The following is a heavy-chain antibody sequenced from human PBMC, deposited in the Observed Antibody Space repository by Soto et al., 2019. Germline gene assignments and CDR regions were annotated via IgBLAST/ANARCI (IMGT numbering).Heavy chain of an antibody. J-gene: IGHJ3*02. CDR3: ARDYSVGVVQPQDAFDI. Sequence: PGGSLRLSCAASGFTFSSYGMHWVRQAPGKGLEWVAVIWYDGSNKYYADSVKGRFTISRDNSKNTLYLQMNSLRAEDTAVYYCARDYSVGVVQPQDAFDIWGQGTMVTVSS. CDR2: IWYDGSNK. CDR1: GFTFSSYG. V-gene: IGHV3-33*01. D-gene: IGHD3-3*01.